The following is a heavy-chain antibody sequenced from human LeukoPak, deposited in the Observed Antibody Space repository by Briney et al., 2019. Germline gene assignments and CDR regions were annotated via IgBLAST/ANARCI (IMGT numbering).Heavy chain of an antibody. J-gene: IGHJ4*02. CDR1: GFTFSSYE. CDR2: ISTTGVTI. CDR3: ARGAHAAGVFDY. D-gene: IGHD6-13*01. Sequence: PGGSLRLSCAASGFTFSSYEMNWVRLAPGKGLEWVSYISTTGVTIYYADSVKGRFTVSRDNAKNSLSLQMNSLRGEDTAVYYCARGAHAAGVFDYWGQGTLVTVSS. V-gene: IGHV3-48*03.